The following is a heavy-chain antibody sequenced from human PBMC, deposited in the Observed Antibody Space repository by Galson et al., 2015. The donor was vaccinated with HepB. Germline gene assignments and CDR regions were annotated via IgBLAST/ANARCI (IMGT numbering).Heavy chain of an antibody. J-gene: IGHJ4*02. CDR3: ARGVLLWDGPDY. D-gene: IGHD3-10*01. CDR2: INPSGGST. CDR1: GYKFISYY. V-gene: IGHV1-46*01. Sequence: SVKVSCKASGYKFISYYMHWVRQAPGPGLEWMGIINPSGGSTDYAPKFQGRVTLTRDTSTSTVFMELSSLRYDDTAVYFCARGVLLWDGPDYWGQGTVVTVSS.